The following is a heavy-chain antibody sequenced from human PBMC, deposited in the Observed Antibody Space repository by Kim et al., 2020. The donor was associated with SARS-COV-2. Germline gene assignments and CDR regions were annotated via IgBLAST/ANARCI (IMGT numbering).Heavy chain of an antibody. CDR1: GYSFTSYW. J-gene: IGHJ6*02. Sequence: GESLKISCKGSGYSFTSYWIGWVRQMPGKGLEWMGIIYPGDSDTRYSPSFQGQVTISADKSISTAYLQWSSLKASDTAMYYCAAGTARRGTVWEGMDVWGQGTTVTVSS. CDR3: AAGTARRGTVWEGMDV. V-gene: IGHV5-51*01. D-gene: IGHD1-1*01. CDR2: IYPGDSDT.